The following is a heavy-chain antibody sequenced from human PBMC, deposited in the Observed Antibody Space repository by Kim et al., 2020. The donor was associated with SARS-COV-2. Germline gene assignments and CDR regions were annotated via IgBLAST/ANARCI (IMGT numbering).Heavy chain of an antibody. J-gene: IGHJ4*02. D-gene: IGHD3-22*01. Sequence: GGSLRLSCAASGFTFSNYWMNWVRQTPGKGLEWVANIKQDGSEKYYVDSVKGRFTISRDNAKNSLYLQMNSLRAEDTAVYYCASGYFLDYWGQGTLVNVSS. CDR2: IKQDGSEK. CDR1: GFTFSNYW. CDR3: ASGYFLDY. V-gene: IGHV3-7*01.